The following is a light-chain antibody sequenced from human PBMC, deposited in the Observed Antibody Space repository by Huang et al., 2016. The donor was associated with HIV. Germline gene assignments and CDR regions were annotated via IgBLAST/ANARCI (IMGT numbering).Light chain of an antibody. V-gene: IGKV3-20*01. CDR2: GTS. CDR3: QQYGNSPPYT. Sequence: EVVLTKSPGPLSLSPGEIATLSCSAIQPISRNYFARYQQKPGQAPRLLIYGTSNRATCIPYRFSGSGSGTDCTLTISRLEPEDFAVYYCQQYGNSPPYTFGQGTTLDIK. J-gene: IGKJ2*01. CDR1: QPISRNY.